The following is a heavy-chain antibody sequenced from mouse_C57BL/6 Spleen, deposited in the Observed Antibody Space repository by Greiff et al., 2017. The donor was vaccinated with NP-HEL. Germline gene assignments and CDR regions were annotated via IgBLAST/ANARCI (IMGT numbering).Heavy chain of an antibody. V-gene: IGHV1-4*01. CDR2: INPSSGYT. CDR3: ERELGRGTWFAY. Sequence: QVQLKQSGAELARPGASVKMSCKASGYTFTSYTMHWVKQRPGQGLEWIGYINPSSGYTKYNQKFKDKATLTADKSSSTAYMQLSSLTSEDSAVYYCERELGRGTWFAYWGQGTLVTVSA. J-gene: IGHJ3*01. CDR1: GYTFTSYT. D-gene: IGHD4-1*01.